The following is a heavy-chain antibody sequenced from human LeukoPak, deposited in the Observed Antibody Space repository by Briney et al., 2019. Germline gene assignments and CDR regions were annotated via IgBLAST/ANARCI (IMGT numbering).Heavy chain of an antibody. CDR2: ISGSGGST. J-gene: IGHJ5*02. Sequence: GGSLRLSCAASGFTFSSYAMSRVRQAPGKGLEWVSAISGSGGSTYYADSVKGRFTISRDNSKNTLYLQMNSLRAEDTAVYYCAKDQGYSGSYWKLNWFDPWGQGTLVTVSS. D-gene: IGHD1-26*01. V-gene: IGHV3-23*01. CDR3: AKDQGYSGSYWKLNWFDP. CDR1: GFTFSSYA.